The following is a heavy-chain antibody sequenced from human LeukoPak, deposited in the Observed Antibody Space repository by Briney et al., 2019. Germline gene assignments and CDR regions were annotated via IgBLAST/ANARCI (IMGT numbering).Heavy chain of an antibody. J-gene: IGHJ4*02. CDR3: AKAPCSSTSCYNGGY. CDR2: ISGSGGST. CDR1: GFTFSSYA. D-gene: IGHD2-2*02. V-gene: IGHV3-23*01. Sequence: PGGSLRLSCAASGFTFSSYAMSWVRQAPGKGLEWVSAISGSGGSTYYADSVKGRFTISRDNSKNTLYLQMNSLRAEDTAVYYCAKAPCSSTSCYNGGYWGQGTLVTVSS.